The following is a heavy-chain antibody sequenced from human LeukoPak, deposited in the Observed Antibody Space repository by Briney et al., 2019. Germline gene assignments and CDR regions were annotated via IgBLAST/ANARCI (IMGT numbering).Heavy chain of an antibody. CDR3: AREAFSSSWLDY. CDR2: IFTSGST. V-gene: IGHV4-4*07. Sequence: SETLSLTCTVSGGSISSYYWSWIRQPAGKGLEWIGRIFTSGSTDYNPSLKGRITMSVDTSNNQFSLTLSSVTAADTAVYYCAREAFSSSWLDYWGQGTLVTVSS. CDR1: GGSISSYY. J-gene: IGHJ4*02. D-gene: IGHD6-13*01.